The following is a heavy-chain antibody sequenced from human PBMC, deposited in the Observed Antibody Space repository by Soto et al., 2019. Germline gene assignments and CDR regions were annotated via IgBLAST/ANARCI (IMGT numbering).Heavy chain of an antibody. J-gene: IGHJ5*02. CDR2: IYYSGST. V-gene: IGHV4-59*08. CDR3: ARLGAQEIDP. D-gene: IGHD3-16*01. CDR1: GGSISSYY. Sequence: SETLSLTCTVSGGSISSYYWNWIRQPPGKGLELIGYIYYSGSTNYNPSLKSRVTISVDTSKNQFSLKLSSVTAADTAVYYCARLGAQEIDPWGQGTLVTVS.